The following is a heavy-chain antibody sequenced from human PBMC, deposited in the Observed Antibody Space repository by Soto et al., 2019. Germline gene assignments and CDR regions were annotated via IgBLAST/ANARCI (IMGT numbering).Heavy chain of an antibody. J-gene: IGHJ4*02. D-gene: IGHD3-22*01. Sequence: SETLSLTCAVSGGSISSGGYSWSWIRQPPGKGLEWIGYIYHSGSTYYNPSLKSRVTISVDRSKNQFSLKLSSVTAADTAVYYCARVVYYDSSGYFHFGGSGYYFDYWGQGTLVTVSS. CDR2: IYHSGST. CDR1: GGSISSGGYS. V-gene: IGHV4-30-2*01. CDR3: ARVVYYDSSGYFHFGGSGYYFDY.